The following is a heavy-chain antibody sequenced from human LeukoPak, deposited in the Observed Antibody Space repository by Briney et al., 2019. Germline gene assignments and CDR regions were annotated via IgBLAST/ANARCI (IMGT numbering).Heavy chain of an antibody. D-gene: IGHD3-22*01. CDR1: GFTFSSYG. Sequence: GGSLRLSCAASGFTFSSYGMHWVRQAPGKGLEWVAFIRYDGSNKYYADSAKGRFTISRDNSKNTLYLQMNSLRAEDTAVYYCAKDNGGDYYDSSGYYPFDYWGQGTLVTVSS. V-gene: IGHV3-30*02. CDR2: IRYDGSNK. J-gene: IGHJ4*02. CDR3: AKDNGGDYYDSSGYYPFDY.